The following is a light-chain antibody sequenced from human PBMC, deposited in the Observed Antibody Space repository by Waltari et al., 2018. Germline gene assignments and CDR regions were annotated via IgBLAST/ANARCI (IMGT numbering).Light chain of an antibody. J-gene: IGKJ3*01. Sequence: DIQMTKSPSSLSASAGDRVTITCRASQGFSTSLNWFQQKPGKAPRRLIYAASSLDSGVPSRFSGSGSGTDFTLTISSLQPEDFATYYCLQYNSNPFTFGPGTTLDIK. V-gene: IGKV1-17*01. CDR1: QGFSTS. CDR2: AAS. CDR3: LQYNSNPFT.